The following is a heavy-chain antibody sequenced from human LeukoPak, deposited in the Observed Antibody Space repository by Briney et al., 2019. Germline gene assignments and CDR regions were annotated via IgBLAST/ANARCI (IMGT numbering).Heavy chain of an antibody. Sequence: GGSLRLSCAASGFTFSSYGMHWVRQAPGKGLEWVAVISYGGSNKYYADSVKGRFTISRDNSKNTLYLQMNSLRAEDTAVYYCAKGYSYGSLTDFDYWGQGTLVTVSS. D-gene: IGHD5-18*01. CDR2: ISYGGSNK. CDR3: AKGYSYGSLTDFDY. V-gene: IGHV3-30*18. CDR1: GFTFSSYG. J-gene: IGHJ4*02.